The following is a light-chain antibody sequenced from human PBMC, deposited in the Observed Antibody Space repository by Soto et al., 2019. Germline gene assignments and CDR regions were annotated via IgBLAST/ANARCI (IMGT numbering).Light chain of an antibody. Sequence: QSVLTQPASVSWSPGQSITISCTGTSSDVGGYNYVSWYQQHPGKAPKLMIYDVSNRPSGVSNRFSGSKSGNTASLTISGLQAEDEADYYCSSYTSSSTLDVFGNGTKVTVL. V-gene: IGLV2-14*01. CDR3: SSYTSSSTLDV. CDR1: SSDVGGYNY. J-gene: IGLJ1*01. CDR2: DVS.